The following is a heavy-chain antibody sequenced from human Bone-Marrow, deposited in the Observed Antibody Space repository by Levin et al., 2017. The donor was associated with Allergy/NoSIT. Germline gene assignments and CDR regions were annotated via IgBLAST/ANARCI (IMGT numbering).Heavy chain of an antibody. CDR3: ATAVRRIPFDY. Sequence: PGGSLRLSCAVFGFTFDNYWMRWVRQTPGKGLESVANIKNDGSETYYVDSVKGRFTISRDNAKNSLHLQMNSLRAEDTAVYYCATAVRRIPFDYWGQGTRVTVSS. CDR2: IKNDGSET. D-gene: IGHD2-21*01. J-gene: IGHJ4*02. CDR1: GFTFDNYW. V-gene: IGHV3-7*01.